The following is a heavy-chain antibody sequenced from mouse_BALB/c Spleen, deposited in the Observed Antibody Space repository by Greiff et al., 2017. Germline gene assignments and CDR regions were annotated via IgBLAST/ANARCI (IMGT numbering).Heavy chain of an antibody. V-gene: IGHV3-6*02. CDR2: ISYDGSN. CDR3: AREGGFIGAY. J-gene: IGHJ3*01. CDR1: GYSITSGYY. Sequence: VQLQQSGPGLVKPSQSLSLTCSVTGYSITSGYYWNWIRQFPGNKLEWMGYISYDGSNNYNPSLKNRISITRDTSKNQFFLKLNSVTTEDTATYYCAREGGFIGAYWGQGTLVTVSA. D-gene: IGHD1-1*01.